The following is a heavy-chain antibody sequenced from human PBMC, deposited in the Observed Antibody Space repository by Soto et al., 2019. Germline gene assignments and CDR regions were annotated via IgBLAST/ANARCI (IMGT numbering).Heavy chain of an antibody. Sequence: QVQLQESGPGLVKPSGTLSLTCAVSSGSISSSNWWSWVRQPPGKGLEWIGEIYHSGSTNYNPSLKSRVTISVDKSKNQFSLKLSSVTAADTAVYYCARGAKLELRLSPVMRGPYPGAFDIWGQGTMVTVSS. V-gene: IGHV4-4*02. D-gene: IGHD1-7*01. CDR1: SGSISSSNW. CDR2: IYHSGST. J-gene: IGHJ3*02. CDR3: ARGAKLELRLSPVMRGPYPGAFDI.